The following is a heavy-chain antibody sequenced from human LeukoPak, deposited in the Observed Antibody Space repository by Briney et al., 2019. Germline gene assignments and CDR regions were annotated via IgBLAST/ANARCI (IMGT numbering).Heavy chain of an antibody. CDR1: GFTFSSYA. Sequence: PGGSLRLSCAASGFTFSSYAMSWVRQAPGKGLEWISAISGSGGSTYYADSVKGRFTISRDNSKNTLYLQMNSLRAEDTAVYYCTSLKYSSSSELLFDYWGQGTLVTVSS. CDR2: ISGSGGST. D-gene: IGHD6-6*01. CDR3: TSLKYSSSSELLFDY. J-gene: IGHJ4*02. V-gene: IGHV3-23*01.